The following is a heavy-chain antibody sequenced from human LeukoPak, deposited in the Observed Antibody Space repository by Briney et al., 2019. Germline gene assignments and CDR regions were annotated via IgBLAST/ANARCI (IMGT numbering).Heavy chain of an antibody. V-gene: IGHV3-30*01. CDR2: ISYDGSNK. J-gene: IGHJ5*02. Sequence: GGSLRLSCAASGFTFSSYAMHWVRQAPGKGLEWVAVISYDGSNKYYADSVKGRFTISRDNSKNTLYLQMNSLRAEDTAVYYCARGKGDNWFGPWGQGTLVTVSS. CDR3: ARGKGDNWFGP. CDR1: GFTFSSYA. D-gene: IGHD3-16*01.